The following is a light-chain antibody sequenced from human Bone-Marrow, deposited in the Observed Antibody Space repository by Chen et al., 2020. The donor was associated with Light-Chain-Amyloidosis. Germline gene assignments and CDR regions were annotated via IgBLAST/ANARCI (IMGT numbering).Light chain of an antibody. CDR1: SSDVGGDNH. V-gene: IGLV2-14*01. J-gene: IGLJ1*01. CDR3: SSYTITNPMV. Sequence: QSALTQPASVSGSSGQSITISCTGTSSDVGGDNHVSWYHQHPVKAPKLLIYEVTNRPSWVPDRFSGSESDNTATLTISGLQTEDEADYFCSSYTITNPMVFGSGTRVTVL. CDR2: EVT.